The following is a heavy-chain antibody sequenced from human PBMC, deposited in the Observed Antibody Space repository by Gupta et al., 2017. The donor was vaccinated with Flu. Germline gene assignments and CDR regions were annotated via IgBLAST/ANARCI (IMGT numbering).Heavy chain of an antibody. CDR3: VRDLSRGAFDS. CDR2: IYNVGQT. V-gene: IGHV4-31*03. J-gene: IGHJ4*01. CDR1: CGSISSGNYF. Sequence: ESGPGLVKPSQTLSLTCTVSCGSISSGNYFWTWIRQHPRKGLEWIGNIYNVGQTNYNPSLKSRVSMSLDTSNNQFSLNLNSVTAADTAVYYCVRDLSRGAFDSWGQGTLATVSS. D-gene: IGHD3-10*01.